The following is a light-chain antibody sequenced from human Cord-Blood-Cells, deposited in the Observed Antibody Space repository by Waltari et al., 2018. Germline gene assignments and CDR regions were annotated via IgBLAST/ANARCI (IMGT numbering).Light chain of an antibody. Sequence: EIVLTQSPGTLSLSPGERATLSCRASQSVSSSYLAWYQQKPGQAPRLLIYGASSRATGIPDRCSGSGSGTDFTLTISRLEPEDFAVYYCKQYGSSPLTFGGGPRWRSN. CDR3: KQYGSSPLT. J-gene: IGKJ4*01. V-gene: IGKV3-20*01. CDR1: QSVSSSY. CDR2: GAS.